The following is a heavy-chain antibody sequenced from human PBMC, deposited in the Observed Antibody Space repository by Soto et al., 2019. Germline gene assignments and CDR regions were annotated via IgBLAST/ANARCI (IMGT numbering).Heavy chain of an antibody. J-gene: IGHJ4*02. Sequence: PGGSLRLSCAGSGFTFRNNGMHWVRQAPGKGLEWVAVTSYDGSNKYYADSVKGRFTISRDNSKNTLYLQMNSLRAEDTAVYYCAREHSSLYYFDYWGQGTLVTVSS. CDR2: TSYDGSNK. CDR3: AREHSSLYYFDY. V-gene: IGHV3-30*03. D-gene: IGHD6-6*01. CDR1: GFTFRNNG.